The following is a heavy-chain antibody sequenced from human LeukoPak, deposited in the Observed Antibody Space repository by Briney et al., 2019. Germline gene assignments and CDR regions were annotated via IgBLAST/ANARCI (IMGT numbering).Heavy chain of an antibody. Sequence: SVKVSCKASGGTFSSYAISWVRQAPGQGLEWMGGIIPILGTANYAQKFQGRVTITTDESTSTAYMELSSLRSEDTAVYYCASRRDCSSTSCHTGGYYMDVWGKGTTVTVSS. CDR2: IIPILGTA. CDR1: GGTFSSYA. J-gene: IGHJ6*03. D-gene: IGHD2-2*01. V-gene: IGHV1-69*05. CDR3: ASRRDCSSTSCHTGGYYMDV.